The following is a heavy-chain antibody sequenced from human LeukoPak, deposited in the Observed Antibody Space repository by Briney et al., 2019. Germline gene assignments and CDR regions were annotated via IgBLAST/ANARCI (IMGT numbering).Heavy chain of an antibody. V-gene: IGHV3-48*03. CDR1: GFTFSSYE. CDR2: ISSSGSTI. Sequence: GGSLRLSCAASGFTFSSYEMNWVRQAPGKGLEWVSYISSSGSTIYYADSVKGRFTISRDNAKNSLYLQMNSLRAEDPAIYYCARDRSGWRRWDYWGQGTLVTVSS. D-gene: IGHD5-24*01. J-gene: IGHJ4*02. CDR3: ARDRSGWRRWDY.